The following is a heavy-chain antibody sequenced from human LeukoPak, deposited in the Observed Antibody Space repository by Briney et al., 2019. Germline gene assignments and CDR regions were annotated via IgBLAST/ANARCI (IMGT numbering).Heavy chain of an antibody. CDR1: GYTFTSYY. CDR2: IIPIFGTA. Sequence: ASVKVSCKASGYTFTSYYMRWVRQAPGQGLEWMGGIIPIFGTANYAQKFQGRVTIAADESTSTAYMELSSLRSEDTAVYYCARKVGMYDFWSGPHQNWGQGTLVTVSS. D-gene: IGHD3-3*01. J-gene: IGHJ4*02. V-gene: IGHV1-69*13. CDR3: ARKVGMYDFWSGPHQN.